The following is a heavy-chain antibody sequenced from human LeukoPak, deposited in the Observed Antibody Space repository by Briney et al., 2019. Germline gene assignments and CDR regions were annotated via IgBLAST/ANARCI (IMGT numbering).Heavy chain of an antibody. D-gene: IGHD2-2*01. CDR2: ISSDGTKK. J-gene: IGHJ2*01. V-gene: IGHV3-30*14. CDR3: ARESTSWYFDL. CDR1: GFTFSTYA. Sequence: GGSPRLSCAGSGFTFSTYAMHWVRQAPGKGLEWVAVISSDGTKKYYADSVKGRFTISRDNSKNTLYLQMNSLRAEDTAVYYCARESTSWYFDLWGRGTLVTVSS.